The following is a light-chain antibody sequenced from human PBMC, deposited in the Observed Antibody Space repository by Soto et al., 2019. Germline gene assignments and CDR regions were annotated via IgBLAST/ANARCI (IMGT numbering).Light chain of an antibody. CDR1: SSDVGGYNY. CDR3: SSYASSSTLV. J-gene: IGLJ1*01. Sequence: QSVLTQPASVSGSPGQSITISCTGTSSDVGGYNYVSWYQQHPGKAPKLMIYEVSNRPSGVSNRFSGSKSGNTASLTISGLQAEVEADYYCSSYASSSTLVFGTGTKVTV. V-gene: IGLV2-14*01. CDR2: EVS.